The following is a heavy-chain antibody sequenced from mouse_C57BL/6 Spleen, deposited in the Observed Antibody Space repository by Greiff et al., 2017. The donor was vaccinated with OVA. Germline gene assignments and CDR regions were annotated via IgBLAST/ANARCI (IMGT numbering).Heavy chain of an antibody. J-gene: IGHJ4*01. V-gene: IGHV1-54*01. CDR3: ALSYYGDYEDCAMDY. CDR1: GYAFTNYL. CDR2: INPGSGGT. D-gene: IGHD2-13*01. Sequence: QVQLQQSGAELVRPGTSVKVSCKASGYAFTNYLIEWVKQRPGPGLEWIGVINPGSGGTNYNEKFKGKATLTADKPSSTAYMQLSSLTSEDSAVYVCALSYYGDYEDCAMDYWGQGTSVTVSS.